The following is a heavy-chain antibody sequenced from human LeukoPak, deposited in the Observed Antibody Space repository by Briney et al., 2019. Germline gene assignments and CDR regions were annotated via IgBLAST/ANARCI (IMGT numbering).Heavy chain of an antibody. CDR3: ASLIRGTYYYGMGV. CDR1: GGSISSYY. CDR2: IYYSGST. D-gene: IGHD3-16*01. J-gene: IGHJ6*02. V-gene: IGHV4-59*08. Sequence: PSETLSLTCTVSGGSISSYYWSWIRQPPGKGLEWIGYIYYSGSTNYNPSLKSRVTISVDTSKNQFSLKLSSVTAADTAVYYCASLIRGTYYYGMGVWGQGTTVTVSS.